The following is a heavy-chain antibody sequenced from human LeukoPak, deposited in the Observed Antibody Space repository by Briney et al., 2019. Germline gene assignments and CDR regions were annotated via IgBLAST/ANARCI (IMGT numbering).Heavy chain of an antibody. CDR3: ARDLSIAAPGTDFDY. D-gene: IGHD6-13*01. CDR1: GYTFTDYH. V-gene: IGHV1-2*02. CDR2: INPNSGGT. Sequence: ASVKVSCKASGYTFTDYHMHWVRQAPGQGLEWMGWINPNSGGTKYALKFQGRVTMTRDTSISTAYMELSRLTSDDTAVYYCARDLSIAAPGTDFDYWGQGTLVTVSS. J-gene: IGHJ4*02.